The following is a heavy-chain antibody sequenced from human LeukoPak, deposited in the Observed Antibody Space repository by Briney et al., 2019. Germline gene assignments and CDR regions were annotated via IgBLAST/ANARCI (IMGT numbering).Heavy chain of an antibody. CDR2: ISGNGGST. CDR3: VKHQSSGGSCYSGLDY. V-gene: IGHV3-23*01. D-gene: IGHD2-15*01. J-gene: IGHJ4*02. Sequence: GGSLRLSCAASAFTFSSYAMTWVRQAPGKGLEWVSGISGNGGSTYYADSVKGRFTISRDNSKNTVYLQMNSLRAEDTSVYFCVKHQSSGGSCYSGLDYWGQGTLVTVSS. CDR1: AFTFSSYA.